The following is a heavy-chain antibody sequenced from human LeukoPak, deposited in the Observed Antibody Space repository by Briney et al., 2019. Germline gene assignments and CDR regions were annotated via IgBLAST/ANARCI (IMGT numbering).Heavy chain of an antibody. J-gene: IGHJ6*02. Sequence: ASVKVSGKASGGTFSSYAIRWVRQAPGQGLEWMGRIIPILGIANYAQKFQGRVTITADKSTSTAYMELSSLRSEDTAVYYCARVRDSSSWYRTDYYYYGMDVWGQGTTVTVSS. V-gene: IGHV1-69*04. CDR3: ARVRDSSSWYRTDYYYYGMDV. CDR2: IIPILGIA. D-gene: IGHD6-13*01. CDR1: GGTFSSYA.